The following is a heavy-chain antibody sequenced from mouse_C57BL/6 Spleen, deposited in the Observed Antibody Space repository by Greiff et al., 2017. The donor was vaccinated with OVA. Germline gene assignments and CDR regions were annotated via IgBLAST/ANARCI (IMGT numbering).Heavy chain of an antibody. J-gene: IGHJ2*01. Sequence: QVQLQQSGPGLVQPSQSLSITCTVSGFSLTSSGVHWVRQSPGKGLEWLGVIWSGGSTDYNAAFISRLSISKAHSKRQVFFKMHSRQADDTAIYDCARDYGSSGYFDYWGQGTTLTVSS. CDR1: GFSLTSSG. CDR2: IWSGGST. V-gene: IGHV2-2*01. CDR3: ARDYGSSGYFDY. D-gene: IGHD1-1*01.